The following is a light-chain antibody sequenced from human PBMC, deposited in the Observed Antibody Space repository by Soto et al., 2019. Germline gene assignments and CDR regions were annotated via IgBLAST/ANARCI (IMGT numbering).Light chain of an antibody. CDR1: QSVGGN. J-gene: IGKJ2*01. Sequence: EIVMTQSPATLSVSPGERATLACRASQSVGGNLAWYQQRPCRAPRLLIYDASTRATDIPARFSGSGSGTEFTLTISSLQSEDFALDYCQQYNNWPLYTFGQGTKLEIK. CDR3: QQYNNWPLYT. CDR2: DAS. V-gene: IGKV3-15*01.